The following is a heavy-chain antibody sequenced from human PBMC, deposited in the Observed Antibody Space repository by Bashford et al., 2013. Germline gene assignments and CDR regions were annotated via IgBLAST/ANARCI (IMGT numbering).Heavy chain of an antibody. D-gene: IGHD4-11*01. CDR1: GFTFTSYA. Sequence: GGSLRLSCAVSGFTFTSYAMSWVRQAPGKGLEWVSGIGGRGIGTYYADSVKGRFTISRDNSKNTLYLQMNSLRAEDTAVYYCAKTSSNEHYYYGMDVWGQGTTVTVSS. CDR3: AKTSSNEHYYYGMDV. CDR2: IGGRGIGT. V-gene: IGHV3-23*01. J-gene: IGHJ6*02.